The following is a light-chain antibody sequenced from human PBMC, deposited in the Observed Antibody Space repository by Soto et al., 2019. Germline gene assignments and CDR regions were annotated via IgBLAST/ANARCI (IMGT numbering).Light chain of an antibody. CDR2: GAS. J-gene: IGKJ1*01. CDR1: QSVTCTY. V-gene: IGKV3-20*01. CDR3: QQYAYPAWT. Sequence: DTVLTQSPGTLSLSPGERATLSCRASQSVTCTYLASYQHRPGQAPRLLVYGASTRATGIPDRFSGSGYGTDITLTIGSLEPEDFAVYYWQQYAYPAWTFGHGTKVEIK.